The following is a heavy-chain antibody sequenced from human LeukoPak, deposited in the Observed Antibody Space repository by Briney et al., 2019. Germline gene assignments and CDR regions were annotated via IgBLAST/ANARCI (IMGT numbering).Heavy chain of an antibody. Sequence: PGGSLRLSCAASGFTFSDYYMSWIRQAPGQGLEWVSYISSSDSTIYYADSVKGRFTISRDNAKNSLYLQMNSRRAEDTSVYYCARAHGGNTPFDYWGQGTLVTVSS. CDR2: ISSSDSTI. V-gene: IGHV3-11*04. D-gene: IGHD4-23*01. CDR3: ARAHGGNTPFDY. J-gene: IGHJ4*02. CDR1: GFTFSDYY.